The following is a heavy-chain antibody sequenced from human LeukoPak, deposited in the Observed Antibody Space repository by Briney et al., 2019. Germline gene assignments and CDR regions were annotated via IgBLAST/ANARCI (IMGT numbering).Heavy chain of an antibody. CDR3: ARDSGNYTAMLFTVFDY. J-gene: IGHJ4*02. D-gene: IGHD5-18*01. V-gene: IGHV1-69*01. CDR1: GGTFSNYT. CDR2: IIPIFNTA. Sequence: SVKVSCKASGGTFSNYTISWVRQAPGQGLEWMGGIIPIFNTANYAQKFQGRVTITADESTTTAYMEVSSLRSEDTAVYYCARDSGNYTAMLFTVFDYWGQGTLVTVSS.